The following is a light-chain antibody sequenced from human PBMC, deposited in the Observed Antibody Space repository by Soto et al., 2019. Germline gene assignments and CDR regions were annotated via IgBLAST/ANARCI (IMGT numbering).Light chain of an antibody. CDR3: QQYYSYWT. J-gene: IGKJ1*01. V-gene: IGKV1-5*01. Sequence: DIQMTQSPSTLSASVGDRVTITCRASHSISTSLAWYQQKPGKAPKFLIFDASNLESGVPSRFSGSGSGTEFTLTISSLQPDDFATYYCQQYYSYWTFGQGTKVDI. CDR2: DAS. CDR1: HSISTS.